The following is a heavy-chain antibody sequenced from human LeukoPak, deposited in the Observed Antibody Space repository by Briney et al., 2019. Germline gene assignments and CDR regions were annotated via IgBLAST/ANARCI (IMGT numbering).Heavy chain of an antibody. V-gene: IGHV4-59*01. D-gene: IGHD3-22*01. CDR2: IYYSGST. CDR1: GGSISSYY. CDR3: AREXDTYYYDSXGYYVGHWFDP. J-gene: IGHJ5*02. Sequence: SETLSLTCTVSGGSISSYYWSWIRQPPGKGLEWIGYIYYSGSTNYNPSLKSRVTISVDTSKNQFSLNLASVTAADPAVYYCAREXDTYYYDSXGYYVGHWFDPWGQGTLVTVSS.